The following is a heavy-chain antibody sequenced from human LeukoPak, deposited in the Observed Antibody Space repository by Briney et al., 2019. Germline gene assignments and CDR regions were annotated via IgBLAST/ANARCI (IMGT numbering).Heavy chain of an antibody. Sequence: GGSLRLSCAASGFTFGSYWMSWLREAPGKGREWVANIKQDGSEKYYVDSVKGGFTISRDNSKNTLYLQMNSLRAEDAAVYYRARGPSGYHNTGGQGTLVTVSS. V-gene: IGHV3-7*01. D-gene: IGHD5-12*01. CDR3: ARGPSGYHNT. CDR1: GFTFGSYW. CDR2: IKQDGSEK. J-gene: IGHJ4*02.